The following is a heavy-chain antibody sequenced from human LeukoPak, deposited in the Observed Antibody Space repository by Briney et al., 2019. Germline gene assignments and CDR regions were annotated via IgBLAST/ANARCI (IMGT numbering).Heavy chain of an antibody. Sequence: GGSLRLSCAASGFTFSKFAMNWVRQAPGKGLEWVSSIIPSGTTYDADSVKGRFTISRDNSKNTLYLQMNSLRAEDTAVYYCAKDRIVVLDYWGQGTLVTVSS. V-gene: IGHV3-23*01. CDR1: GFTFSKFA. CDR3: AKDRIVVLDY. J-gene: IGHJ4*02. D-gene: IGHD2-15*01. CDR2: IIPSGTT.